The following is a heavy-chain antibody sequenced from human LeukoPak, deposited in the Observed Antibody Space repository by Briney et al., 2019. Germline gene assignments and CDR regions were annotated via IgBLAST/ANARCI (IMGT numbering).Heavy chain of an antibody. Sequence: PGGSLRLSCAASGFTFDDYAMHWVRQAPGKGLEWVSVIYSGGSTYYADSVKGRFTISRDNSKNTLYLQMNSLRAEDTAVYYFARFGSGGEFDYWGQGTLVTVSS. CDR2: IYSGGST. CDR3: ARFGSGGEFDY. V-gene: IGHV3-66*02. D-gene: IGHD7-27*01. CDR1: GFTFDDYA. J-gene: IGHJ4*02.